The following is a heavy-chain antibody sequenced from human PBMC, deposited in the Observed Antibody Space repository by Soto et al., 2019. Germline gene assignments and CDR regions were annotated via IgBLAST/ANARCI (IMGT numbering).Heavy chain of an antibody. V-gene: IGHV4-39*01. CDR2: IYYSGST. CDR1: GGSISSSSYY. Sequence: SETLSLTCTVSGGSISSSSYYWGWIRQPPGKGLEWIGSIYYSGSTYYNPSLKSRVTISVDTSKNQFPLKLSSVTAADTAVYYCARPHYDSSGYSYFDYWGQGTLVTVSS. D-gene: IGHD3-22*01. CDR3: ARPHYDSSGYSYFDY. J-gene: IGHJ4*02.